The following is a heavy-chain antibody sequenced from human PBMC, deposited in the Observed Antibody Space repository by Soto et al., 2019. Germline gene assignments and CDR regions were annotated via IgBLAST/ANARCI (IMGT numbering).Heavy chain of an antibody. Sequence: HAETLSLTCAYYGFSFTKYYWILLRPPPGKGLEWIGEINHSGGTNFNPSLKSRVTLAVDRSKNQFSLKLRSVTAADTGVYYCASWLVGAPFDSWGHGTRVNISA. D-gene: IGHD1-26*01. CDR3: ASWLVGAPFDS. V-gene: IGHV4-34*01. CDR2: INHSGGT. J-gene: IGHJ4*01. CDR1: GFSFTKYY.